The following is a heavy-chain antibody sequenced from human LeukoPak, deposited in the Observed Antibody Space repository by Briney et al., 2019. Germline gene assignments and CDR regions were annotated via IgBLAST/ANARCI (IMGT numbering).Heavy chain of an antibody. V-gene: IGHV4-34*01. CDR2: INHRGST. Sequence: SETLSLTCAVYGGSFSRYYWSWIRQPPGKGLEWIWEINHRGSTNYNPSPKSRLAISVDTYKNQFSLNLSSVTAADTAVYYCARHKDYDYVWGTYRCLDFWGQGTLVAVSS. CDR3: ARHKDYDYVWGTYRCLDF. J-gene: IGHJ4*02. CDR1: GGSFSRYY. D-gene: IGHD3-16*02.